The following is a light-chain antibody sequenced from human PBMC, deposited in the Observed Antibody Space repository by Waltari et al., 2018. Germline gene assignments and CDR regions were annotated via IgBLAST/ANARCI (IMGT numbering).Light chain of an antibody. V-gene: IGKV1-5*03. CDR1: QSISSW. J-gene: IGKJ2*02. Sequence: DIQMTQSPSTLSASVGDRVTITCRASQSISSWLAWYQQKPGKSPNLLIYKASRLESGVPSRFSGSGSCTEFTLTISILQPDEFATYYCHQYNSYPCTFGQGTKLEI. CDR2: KAS. CDR3: HQYNSYPCT.